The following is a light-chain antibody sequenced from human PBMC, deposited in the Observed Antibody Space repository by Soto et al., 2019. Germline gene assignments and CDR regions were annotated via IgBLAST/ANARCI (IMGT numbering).Light chain of an antibody. CDR2: EVA. Sequence: QSVLTQTASVSGSPGQSITMCCTGTSSDVGGYNFVSWYQQHPGKAPKLIVHEVANRLSGVSGRFSGSKSGNTAFLTISGLQAEDEAVYYCCSHSSSITWMFGGGTKVTVL. CDR1: SSDVGGYNF. V-gene: IGLV2-14*03. J-gene: IGLJ3*02. CDR3: CSHSSSITWM.